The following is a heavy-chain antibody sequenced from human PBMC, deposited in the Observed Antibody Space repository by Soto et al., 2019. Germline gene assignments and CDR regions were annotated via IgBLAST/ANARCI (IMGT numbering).Heavy chain of an antibody. D-gene: IGHD3-10*01. Sequence: QVQLVQSGAEVKKPGASVKVSCKASGYTFSSYLLHWVRQAPGQRLEWMGWINAGNGNTKYSQKFQGRVTLTRDTWDTSASTAYMELSSLRSEDTAVYYCASPSYGSGSYYWGQGTLVTVPS. CDR3: ASPSYGSGSYY. J-gene: IGHJ4*02. V-gene: IGHV1-3*01. CDR2: INAGNGNT. CDR1: GYTFSSYL.